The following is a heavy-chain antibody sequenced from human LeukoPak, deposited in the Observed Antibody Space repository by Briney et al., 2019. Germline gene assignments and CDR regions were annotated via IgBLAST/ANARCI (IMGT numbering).Heavy chain of an antibody. CDR3: AKDWNWAIDY. D-gene: IGHD1-7*01. CDR2: IHYDSTTE. J-gene: IGHJ4*02. Sequence: QPGGSLRLSYAASGFAFSSYGMHWVRQAPGKGLEWVAYIHYDSTTEDYADSVKGRFTISRDNSKNTLFLQMNNLRVEDMAVFYCAKDWNWAIDYWGQGTLVTVSS. V-gene: IGHV3-30*02. CDR1: GFAFSSYG.